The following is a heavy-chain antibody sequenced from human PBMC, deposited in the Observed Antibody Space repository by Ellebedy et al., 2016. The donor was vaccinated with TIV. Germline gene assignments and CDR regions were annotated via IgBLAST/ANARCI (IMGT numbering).Heavy chain of an antibody. J-gene: IGHJ4*02. CDR1: GYRFTAYW. D-gene: IGHD4-17*01. Sequence: GESLKISCKASGYRFTAYWINWVRQMPGKGLEWVGRIDPDDSHSDYSPSFQGHVTISVDKSITTAYLQWSGLKASDTAMYYCAGNPRYGDTEDYWGQGTLVTVSS. CDR3: AGNPRYGDTEDY. V-gene: IGHV5-10-1*01. CDR2: IDPDDSHS.